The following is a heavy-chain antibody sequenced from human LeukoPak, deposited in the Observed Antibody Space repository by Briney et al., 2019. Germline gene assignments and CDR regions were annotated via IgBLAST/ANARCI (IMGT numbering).Heavy chain of an antibody. D-gene: IGHD6-13*01. J-gene: IGHJ4*02. Sequence: GGSLRLSCAASGFTFSSYGMHWVRQAPGKGLEWAAVISYDGSNKYYADSVKGRFTISRDNSKNTLYLQMNSLRAEDTAVYYCAREGSAAGLFYWGQGTLVTVSS. V-gene: IGHV3-30*03. CDR1: GFTFSSYG. CDR2: ISYDGSNK. CDR3: AREGSAAGLFY.